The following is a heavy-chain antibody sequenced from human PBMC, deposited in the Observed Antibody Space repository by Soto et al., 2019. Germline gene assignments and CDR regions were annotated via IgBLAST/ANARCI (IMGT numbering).Heavy chain of an antibody. J-gene: IGHJ6*02. V-gene: IGHV3-21*01. CDR2: ISSSSSYI. CDR1: GFTFSSYS. D-gene: IGHD2-8*01. CDR3: ARDWNWCLDV. Sequence: EVQLVESGGGLVKPGGSLRLSCAASGFTFSSYSMNWVRQAPGKGLEWVSSISSSSSYIYYADSVKGRFTISRDNAKNSLYPQMNSLRAEDTAVYYCARDWNWCLDVWGQGTTVTVSS.